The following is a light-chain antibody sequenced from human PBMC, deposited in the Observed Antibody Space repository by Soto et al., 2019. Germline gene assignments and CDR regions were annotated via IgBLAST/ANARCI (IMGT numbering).Light chain of an antibody. Sequence: LAQPASVSGSPGQSITISCTGASGYVGTYSLVSWYQQHPGKAPKVVIYEGHKRPSGVPDRFSGSTSVNTASLTISGLQTDDGADYYCCLYVGATTYVFGTGTKVTLL. CDR2: EGH. V-gene: IGLV2-23*01. CDR3: CLYVGATTYV. J-gene: IGLJ1*01. CDR1: SGYVGTYSL.